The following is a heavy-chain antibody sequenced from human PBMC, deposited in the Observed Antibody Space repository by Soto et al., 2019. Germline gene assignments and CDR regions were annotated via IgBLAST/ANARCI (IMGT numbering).Heavy chain of an antibody. CDR1: GYTFTSYY. CDR2: INPSGGST. CDR3: ARVSVVTVDAFDF. D-gene: IGHD3-22*01. Sequence: ASVKVSCKASGYTFTSYYIPWVRQAPGQGLEWMGIINPSGGSTSYAQKFQGRVTMTRDTSTSTVYMELSSLRSEETAVYYCARVSVVTVDAFDFWGQGTMVTVSS. V-gene: IGHV1-46*01. J-gene: IGHJ3*01.